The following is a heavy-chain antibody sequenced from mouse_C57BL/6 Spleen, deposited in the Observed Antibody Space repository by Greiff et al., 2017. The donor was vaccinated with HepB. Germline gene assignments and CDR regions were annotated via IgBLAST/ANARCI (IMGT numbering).Heavy chain of an antibody. Sequence: EVKVVESGAELVKPGASVKLSCTASGFNIKDYYMHWVKQRTEPGLEWIGRIDPEDGETKYAPKFQGKATITADTSSNTAYLQLSSLTSEDTAVYYCARITTVVVDYWGQGTTLTVSS. CDR2: IDPEDGET. CDR1: GFNIKDYY. V-gene: IGHV14-2*01. D-gene: IGHD1-1*01. J-gene: IGHJ2*01. CDR3: ARITTVVVDY.